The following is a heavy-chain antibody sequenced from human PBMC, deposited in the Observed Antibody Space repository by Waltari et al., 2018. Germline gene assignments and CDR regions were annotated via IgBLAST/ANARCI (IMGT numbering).Heavy chain of an antibody. CDR2: IHHSGII. D-gene: IGHD6-13*01. V-gene: IGHV4-34*01. J-gene: IGHJ4*02. Sequence: QLQQWGAGLLKPSETLSLTCAVSGESFTGYYWNWIRQPPGRGLEWIGEIHHSGIINYNPSLESRVTISQDMSKNQFSLKLTSVTAADTAVYYCVRGKMYSRPYFDYWGQGTLVTVSS. CDR3: VRGKMYSRPYFDY. CDR1: GESFTGYY.